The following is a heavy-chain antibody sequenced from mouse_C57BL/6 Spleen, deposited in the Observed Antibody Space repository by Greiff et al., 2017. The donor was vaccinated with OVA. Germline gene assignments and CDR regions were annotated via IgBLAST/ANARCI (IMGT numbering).Heavy chain of an antibody. CDR2: ISYDGSN. CDR3: ATTVVGDYAMDY. J-gene: IGHJ4*01. V-gene: IGHV3-6*01. CDR1: GYSITSGYY. D-gene: IGHD1-1*01. Sequence: EVKLVESGPGLVKPSQSLSLTCSVTGYSITSGYYWNWIRQFPGNKLEWMGYISYDGSNNYNPSLKNRISITRDTSKNQFFLKLNSVTTEDTATYYCATTVVGDYAMDYWGQGTSVTVSS.